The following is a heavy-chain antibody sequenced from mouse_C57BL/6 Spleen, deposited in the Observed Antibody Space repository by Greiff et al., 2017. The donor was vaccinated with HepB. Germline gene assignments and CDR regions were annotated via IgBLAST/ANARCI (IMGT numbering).Heavy chain of an antibody. D-gene: IGHD1-1*01. CDR2: ISDGGSYT. Sequence: EVKLVESGGGLVKPGGSLKLSCAASGFTFSSYAMSWVRQTPEKRLEWVATISDGGSYTYYPDNVKGRFTISRDNAKNNLYLQMSHLKSEDTAMYYCARGGDYYGSKGDYWGQGTTLTVSS. J-gene: IGHJ2*01. CDR1: GFTFSSYA. V-gene: IGHV5-4*03. CDR3: ARGGDYYGSKGDY.